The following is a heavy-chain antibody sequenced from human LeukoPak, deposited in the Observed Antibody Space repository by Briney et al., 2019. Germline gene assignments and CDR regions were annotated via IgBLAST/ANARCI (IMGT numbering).Heavy chain of an antibody. CDR2: LFYGENS. Sequence: SETLSLTCTVSGGSISSISSSTYYWGWIRQAPGKGLEWIGSLFYGENSHYNPSLKSRATLSVDTSNNQFSLKLTSVTAADAAVYFCARQLPTAAADTRGYFDYWGQGTVVTVSS. J-gene: IGHJ4*02. V-gene: IGHV4-39*01. CDR1: GGSISSISSSTYY. CDR3: ARQLPTAAADTRGYFDY. D-gene: IGHD6-25*01.